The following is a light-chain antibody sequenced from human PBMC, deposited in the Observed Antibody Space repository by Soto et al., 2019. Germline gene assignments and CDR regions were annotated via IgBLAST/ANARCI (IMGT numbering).Light chain of an antibody. J-gene: IGKJ2*01. V-gene: IGKV1-39*01. CDR2: AAS. CDR1: QPIANY. Sequence: DIQMTQSPSSLSASVGDSVTVTCRASQPIANYLNWYQHKPGTAPKLLVFAASNLQTGVPSRFSGSGSGTDFTLTSSRLQPEDFATYICQQRYIIPSTFGQGTKLEIK. CDR3: QQRYIIPST.